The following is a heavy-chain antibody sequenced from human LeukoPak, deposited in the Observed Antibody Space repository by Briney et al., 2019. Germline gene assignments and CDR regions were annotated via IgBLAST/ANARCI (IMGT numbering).Heavy chain of an antibody. CDR3: ARGYGGADY. V-gene: IGHV3-11*01. CDR1: GFTFSDSY. Sequence: PGRSLRLSCAASGFTFSDSYMNWIRQAPGKGLEWVSYTSSSGSTIYYADSVKGRFTISRDNAKNSLSLEMNSLRAEDTAVYYCARGYGGADYWGQGTLVTVSS. D-gene: IGHD2-15*01. CDR2: TSSSGSTI. J-gene: IGHJ4*02.